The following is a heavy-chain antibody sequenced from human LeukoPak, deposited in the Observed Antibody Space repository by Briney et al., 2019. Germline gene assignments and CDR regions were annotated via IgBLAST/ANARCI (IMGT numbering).Heavy chain of an antibody. Sequence: PGGSLRLSCAASGFTFDDYAMHWVRHAPGKGLEWVSGISWNSGSIGYADSVKGRFTISRDNAKNSLYLQMNSLRAEDTALYYCAKSFSLGGSYSDYWGQGTLVTVSS. J-gene: IGHJ4*02. CDR2: ISWNSGSI. D-gene: IGHD1-26*01. CDR1: GFTFDDYA. CDR3: AKSFSLGGSYSDY. V-gene: IGHV3-9*01.